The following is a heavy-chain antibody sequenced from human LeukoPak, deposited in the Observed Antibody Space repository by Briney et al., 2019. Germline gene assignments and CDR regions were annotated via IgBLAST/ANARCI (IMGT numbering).Heavy chain of an antibody. CDR2: ISSSGGPT. V-gene: IGHV3-64*01. Sequence: GGSLRLSCVASGFTFSSYAMHWVRQAPGKGLEYVAVISSSGGPTSYPNSLKGRFTLSRDNSKKTLYLQMGSLRPEAMAVYYCARGVSTVYWGQGTLVTVSS. D-gene: IGHD4-11*01. CDR1: GFTFSSYA. CDR3: ARGVSTVY. J-gene: IGHJ4*02.